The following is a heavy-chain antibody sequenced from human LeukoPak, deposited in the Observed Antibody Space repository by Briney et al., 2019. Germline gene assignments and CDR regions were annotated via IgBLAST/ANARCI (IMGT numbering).Heavy chain of an antibody. V-gene: IGHV4-39*07. CDR3: AREEGVSYYESSGYPPYFDY. D-gene: IGHD3-22*01. CDR2: IFYGGST. CDR1: GGSISTNSYY. Sequence: SETLSLTCIVSGGSISTNSYYWGWIRQPPGKGLEWIGSIFYGGSTYYNPSLKSRVTLSLDTSKNHFSLKLSSVTAADTAVYYCAREEGVSYYESSGYPPYFDYWGQGTLVTVSS. J-gene: IGHJ4*02.